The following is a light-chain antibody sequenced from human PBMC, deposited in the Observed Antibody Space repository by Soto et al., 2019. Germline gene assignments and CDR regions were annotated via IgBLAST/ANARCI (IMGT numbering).Light chain of an antibody. Sequence: QSALTQPASVSASPGQSITISCTGSSSDVGTYNLVSWYQQHPGKAPKLMIYEVSKRHSGISNRFSGSKSGNTASLTISGLQAEDEADYYCCSYAGSSTFYVYGSGTKLTVL. CDR3: CSYAGSSTFYV. CDR1: SSDVGTYNL. J-gene: IGLJ1*01. CDR2: EVS. V-gene: IGLV2-23*02.